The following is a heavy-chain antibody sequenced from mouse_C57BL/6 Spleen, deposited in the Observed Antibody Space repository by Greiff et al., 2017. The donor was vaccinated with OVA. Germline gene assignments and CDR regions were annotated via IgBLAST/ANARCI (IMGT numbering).Heavy chain of an antibody. D-gene: IGHD3-2*02. V-gene: IGHV5-6*01. Sequence: EVQLVESGGDLVKPGGSLKLSCAASGFTFSSYGMSWVRQTPDKRLEWVATISSGGSYTYYTDSVKGRFTISRDNAKNTLYLQMSSRKSADTAVCYCARHEGSGPFAYWGKGTLVTVSA. CDR1: GFTFSSYG. J-gene: IGHJ3*01. CDR2: ISSGGSYT. CDR3: ARHEGSGPFAY.